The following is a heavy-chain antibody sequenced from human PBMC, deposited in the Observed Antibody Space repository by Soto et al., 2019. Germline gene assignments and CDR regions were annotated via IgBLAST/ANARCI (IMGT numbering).Heavy chain of an antibody. V-gene: IGHV4-59*01. CDR1: GGSISSYY. CDR2: IYYSGST. CDR3: ARERTDENWFDP. Sequence: PSETLSLTCTVSGGSISSYYWSWIRQPPGKGLEWIGYIYYSGSTNYNPSLKSRVTISVDTSKNQFSLKLSSVTAADTAVYYCARERTDENWFDPWGQGTLVTVSS. J-gene: IGHJ5*02. D-gene: IGHD1-1*01.